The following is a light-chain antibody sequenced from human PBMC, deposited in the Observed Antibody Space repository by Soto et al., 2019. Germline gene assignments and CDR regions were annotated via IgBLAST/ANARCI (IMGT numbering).Light chain of an antibody. CDR1: QSVGGF. CDR3: QHRSRWPPLT. Sequence: EIVLTQSPATLSLSPGERATVSCRSSQSVGGFLAWYQHKPGQAPRLLIFDASNRATGIPARFSGSGSGTDFTLTISSLLPEDFALYYCQHRSRWPPLTFGQGTRLEIK. V-gene: IGKV3-11*01. CDR2: DAS. J-gene: IGKJ5*01.